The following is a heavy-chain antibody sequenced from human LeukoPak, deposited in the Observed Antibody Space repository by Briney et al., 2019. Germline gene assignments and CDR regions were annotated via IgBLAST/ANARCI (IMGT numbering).Heavy chain of an antibody. Sequence: PGGSLRLSCAASGFTFSSYEMNWVRQAPGKGLEWVSYISFSGSTIYYADSVKGRFTISRDNAKNSLHVQMNSLRAEDTAVYYCARGGYYDSSGYYYVGYFHHWGQGTLVTVSS. V-gene: IGHV3-48*03. CDR3: ARGGYYDSSGYYYVGYFHH. CDR1: GFTFSSYE. J-gene: IGHJ1*01. CDR2: ISFSGSTI. D-gene: IGHD3-22*01.